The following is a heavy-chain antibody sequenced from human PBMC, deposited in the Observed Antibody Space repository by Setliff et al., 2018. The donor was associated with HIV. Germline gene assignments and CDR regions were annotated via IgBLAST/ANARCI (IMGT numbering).Heavy chain of an antibody. V-gene: IGHV3-49*04. CDR2: IRSKAYGGTT. D-gene: IGHD7-27*01. J-gene: IGHJ4*02. Sequence: AGGSLRLSCRGSGFTFGDYSMSWVRQAPGKGLEWVGFIRSKAYGGTTEYAASVKGRFTLSRDDSRNIAYLQMNSLKTEDTAVYYCARGTHWESRGFDYWGQGTLVTVSS. CDR3: ARGTHWESRGFDY. CDR1: GFTFGDYS.